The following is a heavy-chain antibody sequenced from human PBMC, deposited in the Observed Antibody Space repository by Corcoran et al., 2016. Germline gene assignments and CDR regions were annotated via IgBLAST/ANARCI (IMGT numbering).Heavy chain of an antibody. D-gene: IGHD3-3*01. CDR3: ASDSGYDFWSGYSDHYYYYGMDV. CDR2: ISAYNGNT. J-gene: IGHJ6*02. Sequence: QVQLVQSGAEVKKPGASVKVSCKASGYTFTSYGISWVRQAPGQGLEWMGWISAYNGNTNYAQKLQGRVTMTTDTSTSTAYMELRSLRSDDTDVYYEASDSGYDFWSGYSDHYYYYGMDVWGQGTTVTVSS. V-gene: IGHV1-18*01. CDR1: GYTFTSYG.